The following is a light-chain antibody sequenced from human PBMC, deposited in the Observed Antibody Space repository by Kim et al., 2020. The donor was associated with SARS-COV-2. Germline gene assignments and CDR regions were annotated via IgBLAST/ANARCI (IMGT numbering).Light chain of an antibody. V-gene: IGLV6-57*04. CDR2: EDN. J-gene: IGLJ1*01. CDR3: QSYDSSNYV. Sequence: NFMLTQPHSVSESPGKTVTISCTRSSGSIASNYVQWYQQRPGSAPTTVIYEDNQRPSGVPDRFSGSIDSSSNSASLTISGLKTEDEADYYCQSYDSSNYVFGAGTKVTFL. CDR1: SGSIASNY.